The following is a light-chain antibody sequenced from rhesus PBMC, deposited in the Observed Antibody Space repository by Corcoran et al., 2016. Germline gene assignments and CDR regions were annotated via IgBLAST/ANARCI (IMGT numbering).Light chain of an antibody. V-gene: IGKV3-53*02. CDR2: GAS. J-gene: IGKJ2*01. Sequence: QIILTQSPATLSLSPGERATLSCRASQSVSSYLAWYQQQPGLAPRLLNYGASSRATGIPDRFSGSGSGTDFTLTISSLEPEDFAVYYCQMHTSSPCSFGQGTKVEIK. CDR3: QMHTSSPCS. CDR1: QSVSSY.